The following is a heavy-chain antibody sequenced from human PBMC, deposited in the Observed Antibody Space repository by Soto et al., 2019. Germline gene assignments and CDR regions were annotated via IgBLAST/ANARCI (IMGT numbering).Heavy chain of an antibody. J-gene: IGHJ4*02. Sequence: QVQLQESGPGLVKPSGTLSLTCAVSGGSISSSNWWSWVRQPPGKGLEGIGEIYHSGSTNYNPSLKSRFTISVDKSKNQFSLKLSSVTAADTAVYYCASLIAALNYWGQGTLVTVSS. V-gene: IGHV4-4*02. CDR2: IYHSGST. CDR3: ASLIAALNY. CDR1: GGSISSSNW. D-gene: IGHD6-6*01.